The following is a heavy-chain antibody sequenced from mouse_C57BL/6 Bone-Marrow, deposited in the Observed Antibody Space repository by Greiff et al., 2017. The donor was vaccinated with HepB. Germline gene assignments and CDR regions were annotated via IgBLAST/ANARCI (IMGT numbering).Heavy chain of an antibody. Sequence: QVQLKQPGAELVKPGASVKLSCKASGYTFTSYWMHWVKQRPGQGLEWIGMIHPNSGSTNYNEKFKSKATLTVDKSSSTAYMQLSSLTSEDSAVYYCARSDSHGYFDVWGTGTTVTVSS. CDR3: ARSDSHGYFDV. CDR2: IHPNSGST. V-gene: IGHV1-64*01. D-gene: IGHD3-3*01. J-gene: IGHJ1*03. CDR1: GYTFTSYW.